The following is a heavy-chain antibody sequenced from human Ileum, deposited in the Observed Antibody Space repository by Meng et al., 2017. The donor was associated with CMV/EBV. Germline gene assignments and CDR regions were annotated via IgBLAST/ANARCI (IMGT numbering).Heavy chain of an antibody. CDR1: GFTFSSYD. V-gene: IGHV3-9*01. CDR2: ISWNSGSI. Sequence: SLKISCAASGFTFSSYDMNWVRQAPGKGLEWVSGISWNSGSIAYADSVKGRFTISRDNAKNSLYLQMNSLRAEDTALYYCAKDIAAGTSSTLFDYWGQGTLVTVSS. D-gene: IGHD1-1*01. CDR3: AKDIAAGTSSTLFDY. J-gene: IGHJ4*02.